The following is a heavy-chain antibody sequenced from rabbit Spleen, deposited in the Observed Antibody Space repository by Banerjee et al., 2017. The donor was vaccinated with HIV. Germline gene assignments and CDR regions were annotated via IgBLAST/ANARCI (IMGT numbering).Heavy chain of an antibody. V-gene: IGHV1S40*01. CDR1: GFSFSNNYY. CDR2: IRAGDSDRI. D-gene: IGHD4-1*01. J-gene: IGHJ3*01. CDR3: ARGSYLSGWDL. Sequence: QSLEESGGGLVKPGASLTLTCKASGFSFSNNYYMCWVRQAPGKGLEWIACIRAGDSDRIYYTGWAKGRFTISKTSSTTVTLQMTTLTAADTATYFCARGSYLSGWDLWGQGTLVTVS.